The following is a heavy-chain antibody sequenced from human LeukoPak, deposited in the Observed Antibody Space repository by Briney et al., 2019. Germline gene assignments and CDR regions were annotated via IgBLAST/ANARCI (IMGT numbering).Heavy chain of an antibody. CDR1: GVSFSGYY. CDR3: ASGPGIAAAGHWFDP. CDR2: INHSGST. J-gene: IGHJ5*02. Sequence: SETLSLTCAVYGVSFSGYYWSWIRQPPGKGLEWIGEINHSGSTNYNPSLKSRVTISVDTSKNQFSLKLSSVTAADTAVYYCASGPGIAAAGHWFDPWGQGTLVTVSS. D-gene: IGHD6-13*01. V-gene: IGHV4-34*01.